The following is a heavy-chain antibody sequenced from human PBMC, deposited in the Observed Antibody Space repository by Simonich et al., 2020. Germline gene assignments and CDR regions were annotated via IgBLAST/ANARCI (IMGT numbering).Heavy chain of an antibody. J-gene: IGHJ4*02. V-gene: IGHV1-18*01. CDR3: ARDYDILTGYYPPDY. CDR2: SSAENGNT. CDR1: GYTFPSFG. Sequence: QVQLVQSGAEVKKPGASVKVSCTASGYTFPSFGISWVRQAPGQGLEWMGWSSAENGNTNYAQKPQGRVTRTTDTSTITAYMELRSLRSDDTAVYYCARDYDILTGYYPPDYWGQGTLVTVSS. D-gene: IGHD3-9*01.